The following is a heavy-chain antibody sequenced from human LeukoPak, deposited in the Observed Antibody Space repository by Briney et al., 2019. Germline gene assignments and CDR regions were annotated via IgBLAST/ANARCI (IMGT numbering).Heavy chain of an antibody. Sequence: GASVKVSCEASGYTFTGYYMHWVRQAPGQGLEWMGWINPNSGGTNYAQKFQGRVTMTRDTSISTAYMELSRLRSDDTAVYYCARDGGHSSSWYVEYYYYYMDVWGKGTTVTVSS. CDR1: GYTFTGYY. CDR2: INPNSGGT. D-gene: IGHD6-13*01. J-gene: IGHJ6*03. CDR3: ARDGGHSSSWYVEYYYYYMDV. V-gene: IGHV1-2*02.